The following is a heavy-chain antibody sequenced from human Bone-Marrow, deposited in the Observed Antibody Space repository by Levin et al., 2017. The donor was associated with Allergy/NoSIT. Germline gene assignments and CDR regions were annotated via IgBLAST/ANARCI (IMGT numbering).Heavy chain of an antibody. V-gene: IGHV3-23*01. CDR2: ISGSGSNT. CDR3: AGYDTSGYHSPFDY. D-gene: IGHD3-22*01. CDR1: GLIFSNYA. Sequence: PGGSLRLSCAASGLIFSNYAMNWVRQAPGKGLEWDSQISGSGSNTHYADSVRGRFTFSRDNSNNTVYLQMNSLRADDTAVYYCAGYDTSGYHSPFDYWGQGTLVTVSS. J-gene: IGHJ4*02.